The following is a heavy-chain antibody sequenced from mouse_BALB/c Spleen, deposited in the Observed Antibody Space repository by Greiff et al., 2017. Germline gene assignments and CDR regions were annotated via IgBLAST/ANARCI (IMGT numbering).Heavy chain of an antibody. V-gene: IGHV1S135*01. Sequence: EVKLQESGPELGKPGASVKISCKASGYSFTGYNMYWVKQSHRKSLEWIGYIDPYNGGTSYNQKSKGKATLTVDKSSSTAYMHLNSLTSEDSAIYYCARGGNPYYAMDYWGQGTSVTVSS. CDR1: GYSFTGYN. CDR2: IDPYNGGT. CDR3: ARGGNPYYAMDY. D-gene: IGHD2-1*01. J-gene: IGHJ4*01.